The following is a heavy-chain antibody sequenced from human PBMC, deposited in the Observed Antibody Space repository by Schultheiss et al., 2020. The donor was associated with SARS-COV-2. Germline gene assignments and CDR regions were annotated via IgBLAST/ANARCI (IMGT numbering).Heavy chain of an antibody. CDR3: ARDRGGSYSYYYYYGMDV. D-gene: IGHD1-26*01. CDR1: GYTFTGYY. CDR2: INPSGGST. Sequence: ASVKVSCKASGYTFTGYYMHWVRQAPGQGLEWMGIINPSGGSTSYAQKFQGRVTMTRDTSTSTVYMELSSLRSEDTAVYYCARDRGGSYSYYYYYGMDVWGQGTTVTVSS. J-gene: IGHJ6*02. V-gene: IGHV1-46*03.